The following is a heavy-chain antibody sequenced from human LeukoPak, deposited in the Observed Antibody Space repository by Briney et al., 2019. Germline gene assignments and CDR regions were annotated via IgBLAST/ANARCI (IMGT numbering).Heavy chain of an antibody. V-gene: IGHV4-34*01. D-gene: IGHD6-19*01. J-gene: IGHJ4*02. CDR3: ATRGPIAVAGGVDY. Sequence: SETLSLTCAVYGGSFSGYYWSWIRHPPGKGLEWIGEINHSGSTNYNPSLKSRVTISVDTSKNQFSLKLSSVTAADTAVYYCATRGPIAVAGGVDYWGQGTLVTVSS. CDR1: GGSFSGYY. CDR2: INHSGST.